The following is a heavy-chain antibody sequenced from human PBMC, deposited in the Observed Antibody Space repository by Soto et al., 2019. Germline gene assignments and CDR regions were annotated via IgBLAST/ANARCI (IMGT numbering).Heavy chain of an antibody. J-gene: IGHJ5*02. D-gene: IGHD2-21*02. Sequence: PSETLSLTCAVSGGSISSSNYYWGWIRQPPGKGLEWIGSIYYSGSTYYNPSLKSRVTISIDTSKNQFSLKLSSVTAADTAVYYCARRHTAFDPWGQGALVTVS. CDR3: ARRHTAFDP. CDR2: IYYSGST. CDR1: GGSISSSNYY. V-gene: IGHV4-39*01.